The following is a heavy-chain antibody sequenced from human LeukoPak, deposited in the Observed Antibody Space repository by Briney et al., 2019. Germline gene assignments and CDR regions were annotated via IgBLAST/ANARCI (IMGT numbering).Heavy chain of an antibody. V-gene: IGHV3-21*01. CDR1: GFTFSSSS. Sequence: GGSLRLSCVASGFTFSSSSMNWVRQAPGKGLEWVSSISSSSYILYADSVKGRFTISRDNAKNSLFLQINSLRAEDTAVYYCARQGPYGDYSYWGQGTMVTVSS. J-gene: IGHJ4*02. CDR3: ARQGPYGDYSY. D-gene: IGHD4-17*01. CDR2: ISSSSYI.